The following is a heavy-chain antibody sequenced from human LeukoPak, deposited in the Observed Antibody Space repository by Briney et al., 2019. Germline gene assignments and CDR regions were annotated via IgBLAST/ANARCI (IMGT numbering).Heavy chain of an antibody. Sequence: GGSLRLPCAASGFTVSNNYMNWVRQAPGKGLEWVSVIYGGGSTYYADSVKGRFTISRDNSKNTLYLQMNSLRAEDTAVYYCAREGDGLDYWGQGTLVTVSS. J-gene: IGHJ4*02. CDR3: AREGDGLDY. V-gene: IGHV3-53*01. CDR2: IYGGGST. CDR1: GFTVSNNY. D-gene: IGHD2-21*02.